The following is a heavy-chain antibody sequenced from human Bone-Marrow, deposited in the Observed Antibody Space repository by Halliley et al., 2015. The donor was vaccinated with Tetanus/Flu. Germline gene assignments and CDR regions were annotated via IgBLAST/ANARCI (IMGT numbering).Heavy chain of an antibody. V-gene: IGHV3-74*03. D-gene: IGHD1-26*01. Sequence: ILSDDNIATYADAVKGRFTITGDNTKNTVFLQLNSLRVEDTGVYYCARDEAVYTGSRYPLDNWGQGTLVTVSS. CDR2: ILSDDNIA. J-gene: IGHJ4*02. CDR3: ARDEAVYTGSRYPLDN.